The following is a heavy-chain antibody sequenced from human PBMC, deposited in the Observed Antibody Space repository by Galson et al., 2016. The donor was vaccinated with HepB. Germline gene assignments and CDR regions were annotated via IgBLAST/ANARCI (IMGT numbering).Heavy chain of an antibody. D-gene: IGHD4-17*01. V-gene: IGHV3-48*04. CDR3: ARGRDYGDNFFDS. J-gene: IGHJ4*02. CDR1: GFTFSACS. CDR2: ISGSSGTI. Sequence: SLRLSCAASGFTFSACSLNWVRQAPGKGLEWVSYISGSSGTIYYKDSVKGRCTISRDNAKNTLFLQMIGLRAEDTAVYYCARGRDYGDNFFDSWGQGTQVTVSS.